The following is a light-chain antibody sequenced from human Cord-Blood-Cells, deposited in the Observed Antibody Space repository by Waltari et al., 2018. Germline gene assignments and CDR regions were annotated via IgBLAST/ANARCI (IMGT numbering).Light chain of an antibody. V-gene: IGKV1-27*01. J-gene: IGKJ1*01. CDR1: QGISNY. CDR2: AAS. Sequence: DIQMTQSPSSLSASVEDRFTITCRASQGISNYLAWYQQKPGKVPKLLIYAASTLQSGVPSRFSGSGSGTDFTLTISSLQPEDVATYYCQKYNSAPRTFGQGTKVEIK. CDR3: QKYNSAPRT.